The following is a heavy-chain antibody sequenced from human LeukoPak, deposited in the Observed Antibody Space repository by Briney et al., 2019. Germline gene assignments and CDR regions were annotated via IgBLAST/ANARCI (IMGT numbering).Heavy chain of an antibody. D-gene: IGHD1-1*01. CDR2: INHSGST. CDR3: ARPVPSRLGWFDP. CDR1: GGSFSGYY. V-gene: IGHV4-34*01. Sequence: PSETLSLTCAVYGGSFSGYYWSWIRQPPGKGLEWIGEINHSGSTNYNPSLKSRVTISVDTSKNQFSLKLSAVTAADTAVYYCARPVPSRLGWFDPWGQGTLVTVSS. J-gene: IGHJ5*02.